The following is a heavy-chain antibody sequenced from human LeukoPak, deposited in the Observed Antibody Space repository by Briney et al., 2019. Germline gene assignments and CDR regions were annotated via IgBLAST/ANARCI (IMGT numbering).Heavy chain of an antibody. CDR3: AKSLYFYDRSNYRYYYYMDV. D-gene: IGHD3-22*01. Sequence: ASVQVSYKPSGYTFTHYFMQWVRQAPAQELEGMGWINTNSGATLYAQKFQGRVTMTRDTSSSTVYMELSTLTSDDTAVYYCAKSLYFYDRSNYRYYYYMDVWAAGTTVTVSS. J-gene: IGHJ6*03. CDR2: INTNSGAT. V-gene: IGHV1-2*02. CDR1: GYTFTHYF.